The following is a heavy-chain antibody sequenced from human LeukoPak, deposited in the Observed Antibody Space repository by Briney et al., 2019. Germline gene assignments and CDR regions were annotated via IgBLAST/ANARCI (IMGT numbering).Heavy chain of an antibody. D-gene: IGHD1/OR15-1a*01. J-gene: IGHJ4*02. CDR1: GGTFSSYA. Sequence: SVKVSCKASGGTFSSYAISWVRQAPGQGLEWMGGIIPIFGTANYAQKFQGRVTMTRNTSISTAYMELSSLRSEDTAVYYCARAHLIGGRTTPGYWGQGTLVTVSS. CDR2: IIPIFGTA. V-gene: IGHV1-69*05. CDR3: ARAHLIGGRTTPGY.